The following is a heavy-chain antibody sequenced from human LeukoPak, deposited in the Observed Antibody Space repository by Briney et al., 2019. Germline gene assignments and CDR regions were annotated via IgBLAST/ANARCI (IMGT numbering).Heavy chain of an antibody. CDR1: GFTFVDYA. CDR3: ARDSLRYCSGDSCYYNY. J-gene: IGHJ4*02. Sequence: GRSLRLSCAASGFTFVDYAMHCVRQAPGKGLEWVSGISWISGSIDYVDSVKGRFTISRDNAKNSLYLQMNSLRAEDTAVYSCARDSLRYCSGDSCYYNYWGQGTLVAVSS. V-gene: IGHV3-9*01. CDR2: ISWISGSI. D-gene: IGHD2-15*01.